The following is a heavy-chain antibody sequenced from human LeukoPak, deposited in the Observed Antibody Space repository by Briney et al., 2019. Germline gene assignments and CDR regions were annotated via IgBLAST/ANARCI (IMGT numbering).Heavy chain of an antibody. CDR1: GGSISSYY. J-gene: IGHJ6*02. D-gene: IGHD6-19*01. Sequence: SETLSLTCTVSGGSISSYYWSWIRQPPGKGLEWIGYIYYSGSTNYNPSLKSRVTISVDTSKNQFSLKLSSVTAADTAVYSSVRVTHLTYSSCWPERLDGMDVWGQGTTVTVAS. V-gene: IGHV4-59*01. CDR3: VRVTHLTYSSCWPERLDGMDV. CDR2: IYYSGST.